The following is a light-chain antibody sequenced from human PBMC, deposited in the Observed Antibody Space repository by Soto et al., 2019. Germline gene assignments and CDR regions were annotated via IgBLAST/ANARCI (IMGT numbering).Light chain of an antibody. Sequence: EIVMTQSPATLSLSPGGRASLSCRASQSLSNKLAWYQQKPGQAPRLLIYGASTRATDIPVRLSAGGSGTEFTLTIGSLQSEDFAVYYCQQYDNWPLTFGGGTKVDIK. J-gene: IGKJ4*01. CDR2: GAS. V-gene: IGKV3-15*01. CDR1: QSLSNK. CDR3: QQYDNWPLT.